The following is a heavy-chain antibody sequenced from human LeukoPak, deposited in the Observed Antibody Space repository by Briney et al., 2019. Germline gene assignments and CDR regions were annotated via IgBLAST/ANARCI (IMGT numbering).Heavy chain of an antibody. J-gene: IGHJ4*02. D-gene: IGHD3-22*01. CDR2: INPNSGGT. CDR3: ARVGYDTPPY. Sequence: GASVKVSCKASGYTFTGYYMHWVRQAPGQGLAWMGRINPNSGGTNYAQRFQGRVTMTRDTSISTAYMELSRLRSDDTAVYYCARVGYDTPPYWGQGTLVTVSS. V-gene: IGHV1-2*06. CDR1: GYTFTGYY.